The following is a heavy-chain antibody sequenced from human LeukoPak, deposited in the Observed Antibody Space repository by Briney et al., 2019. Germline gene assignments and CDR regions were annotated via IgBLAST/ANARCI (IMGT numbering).Heavy chain of an antibody. Sequence: SETLSLTCAVYGGSFSGYYWSWIRQPPGKGLEWIGEINHSGSTNYNPSLKSRVTISVDTSKNQFSLKLSSVTAADTAVYYCARGAQKWFNWFDPWGQGTLVTVSS. D-gene: IGHD3-22*01. CDR3: ARGAQKWFNWFDP. CDR2: INHSGST. CDR1: GGSFSGYY. V-gene: IGHV4-34*01. J-gene: IGHJ5*02.